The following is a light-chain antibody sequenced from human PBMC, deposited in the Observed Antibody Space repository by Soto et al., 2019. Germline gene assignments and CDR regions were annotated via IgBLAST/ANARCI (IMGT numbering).Light chain of an antibody. Sequence: DIQMPQSPSSLSASVGDRVTITCRASQSISTYVNWYQQRPGKAPKVLLFGSSSLQIGVPSRFSGSGYGTDFTLTVNNLQPEDFATYYCQQSYEFPWTFGQGTRVDMK. CDR2: GSS. CDR1: QSISTY. V-gene: IGKV1-39*01. CDR3: QQSYEFPWT. J-gene: IGKJ1*01.